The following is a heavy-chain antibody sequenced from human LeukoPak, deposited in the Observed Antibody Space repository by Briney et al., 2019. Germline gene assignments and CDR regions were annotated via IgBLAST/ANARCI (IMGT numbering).Heavy chain of an antibody. CDR1: GGSFSGYY. CDR2: INHSGST. CDR3: ARAYYDFWSGPPRLDFDY. Sequence: KTSETLSLTCAVYGGSFSGYYWSWIRQPPGKGLEWIGEINHSGSTNYNPSLKSRVTISVDTPKNQISLKLSSVTAADTAVFYCARAYYDFWSGPPRLDFDYWGQGTLVTVSS. D-gene: IGHD3-3*01. J-gene: IGHJ4*02. V-gene: IGHV4-34*01.